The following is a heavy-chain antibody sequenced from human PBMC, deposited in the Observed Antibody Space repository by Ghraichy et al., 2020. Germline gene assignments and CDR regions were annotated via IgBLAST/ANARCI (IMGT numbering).Heavy chain of an antibody. Sequence: SETLSLTCTVSGGSISSSSYYWGWIRQPPGKGLEWIGSIYYSGSTYYNPSLKSRVTISVDTSKNQFSLKLSSVTAADTAVYYCARQDYDFWSRVGYWGQGTLVTVSS. CDR2: IYYSGST. CDR3: ARQDYDFWSRVGY. D-gene: IGHD3-3*01. CDR1: GGSISSSSYY. J-gene: IGHJ4*02. V-gene: IGHV4-39*01.